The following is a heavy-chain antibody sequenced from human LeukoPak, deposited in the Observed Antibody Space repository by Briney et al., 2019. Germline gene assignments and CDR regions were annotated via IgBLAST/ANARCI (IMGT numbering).Heavy chain of an antibody. CDR1: GFTFSSYW. D-gene: IGHD5-12*01. V-gene: IGHV3-7*03. CDR2: FKQDVSEK. CDR3: ARGWINEVAQSYYYMDV. J-gene: IGHJ6*03. Sequence: SGGSLRLSCAASGFTFSSYWMSWVRQAPGKGLEWVANFKQDVSEKYYVDSVKGRFSISRDNAKKSLYLQMDSLRAEDSALYYCARGWINEVAQSYYYMDVWGKGTPVTVSS.